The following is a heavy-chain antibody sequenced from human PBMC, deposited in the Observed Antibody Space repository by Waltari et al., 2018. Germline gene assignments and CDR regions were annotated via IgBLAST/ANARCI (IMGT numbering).Heavy chain of an antibody. CDR3: ARDRIGALYGDYHYFDY. CDR1: GGSISSYY. D-gene: IGHD4-17*01. V-gene: IGHV4-59*01. Sequence: QVQLQESGPGLVKPSETLSLTCTVSGGSISSYYWSWIRQPPGKGLEWIGYIYYSGGTNYNPSLKSRVTISVDTSKNQFSLKLSSVTAADTAVYYCARDRIGALYGDYHYFDYWGQGTLVTVSS. J-gene: IGHJ4*02. CDR2: IYYSGGT.